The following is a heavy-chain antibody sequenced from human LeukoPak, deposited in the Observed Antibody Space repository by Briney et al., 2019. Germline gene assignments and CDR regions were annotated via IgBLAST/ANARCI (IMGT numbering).Heavy chain of an antibody. CDR2: IYYSGST. Sequence: PSETLSLTCTASGGSISSYYWSWIRQPPGKGLEWIGYIYYSGSTNYNPSLKSRVTISVDTSKNQFSLKLSSVTAADTAVYYCARTMVRGVFDYWGQGTLVTVSS. CDR1: GGSISSYY. V-gene: IGHV4-59*01. J-gene: IGHJ4*02. D-gene: IGHD3-10*01. CDR3: ARTMVRGVFDY.